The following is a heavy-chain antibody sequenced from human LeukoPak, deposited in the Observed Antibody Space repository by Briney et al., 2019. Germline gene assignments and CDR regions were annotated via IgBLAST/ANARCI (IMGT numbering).Heavy chain of an antibody. D-gene: IGHD6-13*01. Sequence: SETLSLTCTVSGGSISSYYWSWIRQPPGKGLEWIGYIYYSGSTNYNPSLKSRVTISVDTSKNQFSLKLSSVTAADTAVYYCASRSSWRNYYGMDVWGQGTTVTVSS. CDR3: ASRSSWRNYYGMDV. J-gene: IGHJ6*02. V-gene: IGHV4-59*01. CDR1: GGSISSYY. CDR2: IYYSGST.